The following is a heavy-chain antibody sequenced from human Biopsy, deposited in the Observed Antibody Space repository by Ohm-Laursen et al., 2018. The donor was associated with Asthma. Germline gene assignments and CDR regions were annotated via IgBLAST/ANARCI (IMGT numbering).Heavy chain of an antibody. CDR1: GGTLNNYA. V-gene: IGHV1-69*13. CDR3: AKARCYYFYCDMEV. J-gene: IGHJ6*02. Sequence: ASVKVSCKSSGGTLNNYAINWVRQAPGQGLEWMGGISPIFGSIKYAQKFQDRVTISADVFRNTVHLELTSLRSEDTAVLYCAKARCYYFYCDMEVWGQGTTVTVSS. CDR2: ISPIFGSI. D-gene: IGHD3-3*01.